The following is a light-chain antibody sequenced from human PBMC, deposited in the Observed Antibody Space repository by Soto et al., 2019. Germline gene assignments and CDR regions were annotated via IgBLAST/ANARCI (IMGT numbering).Light chain of an antibody. Sequence: QSALTQPASVSGSPGQSITISCTGTSSDVGGYNYVSWYQHHPGKAPKLMIYDVSNRPSGVSNRFSGSKSGNTASLTISGLQTEAKADYYCSSYTTSNTRQIVFGTGTKLTVL. CDR3: SSYTTSNTRQIV. CDR1: SSDVGGYNY. CDR2: DVS. J-gene: IGLJ1*01. V-gene: IGLV2-14*03.